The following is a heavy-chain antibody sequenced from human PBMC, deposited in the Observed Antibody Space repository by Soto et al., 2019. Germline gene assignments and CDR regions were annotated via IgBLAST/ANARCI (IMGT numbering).Heavy chain of an antibody. V-gene: IGHV4-59*01. Sequence: SETLSLTCTVSGTSISSYYWSWIRQPPGKGLEWIANIHYSGTTSYNPSLASRVTLSVDTSKNQFSLKMTSVTAADRAMYFCARYNSYAIDYWGRGTLVTVSS. CDR1: GTSISSYY. D-gene: IGHD2-8*01. CDR3: ARYNSYAIDY. CDR2: IHYSGTT. J-gene: IGHJ4*02.